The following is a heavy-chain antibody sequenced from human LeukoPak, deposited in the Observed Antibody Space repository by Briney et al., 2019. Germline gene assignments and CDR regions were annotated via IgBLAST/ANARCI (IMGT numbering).Heavy chain of an antibody. J-gene: IGHJ5*02. V-gene: IGHV1-69*13. CDR3: ARLFTPRYCSTTSCYWKGWFDP. CDR2: IIPIFGTA. D-gene: IGHD2-2*01. Sequence: SVKVSCKTSRGTFSSYAISWVRQAPGQGLEWMGGIIPIFGTANYAQKFQGRVTITADEFTSTAYMELSSLRSEDTAVYYCARLFTPRYCSTTSCYWKGWFDPWGQGTLVTVSS. CDR1: RGTFSSYA.